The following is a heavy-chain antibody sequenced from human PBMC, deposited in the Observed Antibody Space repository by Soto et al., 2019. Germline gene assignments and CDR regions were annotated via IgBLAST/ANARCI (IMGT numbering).Heavy chain of an antibody. Sequence: PGGSLRLSCAASGFTFSSYGMHWVRQAPGKGLEWVAVISYDGSNKYYADSVKGRFTISRDNSKNTLYLQMNSLRAEDTAVYYCAKDQRLTLAFDYWGQGTLVTVSS. CDR3: AKDQRLTLAFDY. CDR2: ISYDGSNK. J-gene: IGHJ4*02. CDR1: GFTFSSYG. V-gene: IGHV3-30*18.